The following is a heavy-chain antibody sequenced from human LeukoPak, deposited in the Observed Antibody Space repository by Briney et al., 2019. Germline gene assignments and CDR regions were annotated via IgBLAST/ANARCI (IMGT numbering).Heavy chain of an antibody. V-gene: IGHV4-61*08. CDR3: ARSYSPGPLAVAGPKDAFDI. Sequence: SQTLSLTCTVSGGSISSGGYYWSWIRQPPGKGLEWIGYIYYSGSTNYNPSLKSRVTISVDTSKNQFSLKLSSVTAADTAVYYCARSYSPGPLAVAGPKDAFDIWGQGTMVTVSS. CDR1: GGSISSGGYY. D-gene: IGHD6-19*01. CDR2: IYYSGST. J-gene: IGHJ3*02.